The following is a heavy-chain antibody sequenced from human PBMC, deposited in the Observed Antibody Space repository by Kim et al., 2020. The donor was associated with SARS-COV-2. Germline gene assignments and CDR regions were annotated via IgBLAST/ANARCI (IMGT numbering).Heavy chain of an antibody. CDR2: ISSNGGST. D-gene: IGHD2-15*01. V-gene: IGHV3-64D*06. Sequence: GGSLRLSCSASGFTFSSYAMHWVRQAPGKGLEYVSAISSNGGSTYYADSVKGRFTISRDNSKNTLYLQMSSLRAEDTAVYYCVNGVIAAPLDYWGQGTLVTVSS. CDR1: GFTFSSYA. CDR3: VNGVIAAPLDY. J-gene: IGHJ4*02.